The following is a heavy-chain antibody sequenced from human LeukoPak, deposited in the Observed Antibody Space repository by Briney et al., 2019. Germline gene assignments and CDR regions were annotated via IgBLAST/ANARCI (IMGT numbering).Heavy chain of an antibody. V-gene: IGHV3-23*01. Sequence: PGGSLRLSCVASGFTFRNYAMAWVRQAPGKGLEWVSGISGNGGSTSFTKSVKGRFIISRDNSRNILSLQMNSLRVEDTAIYYCAKGDQGWYVEGLAWWGQGTRVFVS. CDR3: AKGDQGWYVEGLAW. CDR2: ISGNGGST. CDR1: GFTFRNYA. J-gene: IGHJ4*02. D-gene: IGHD6-19*01.